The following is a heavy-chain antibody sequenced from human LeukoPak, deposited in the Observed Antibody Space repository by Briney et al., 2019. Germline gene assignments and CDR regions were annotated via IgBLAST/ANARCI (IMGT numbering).Heavy chain of an antibody. V-gene: IGHV1-69*05. CDR3: ASGAGSGSYNHWFDP. CDR2: IIPIFGTA. J-gene: IGHJ5*02. CDR1: GGTFSSYA. D-gene: IGHD3-10*01. Sequence: SVKVSCKASGGTFSSYAISWVRQAPGQGLEWIGGIIPIFGTANYAQKFQGRVTITTDESTSTAYMELSSLRSEDTAVYYCASGAGSGSYNHWFDPWGQRTLVTVSS.